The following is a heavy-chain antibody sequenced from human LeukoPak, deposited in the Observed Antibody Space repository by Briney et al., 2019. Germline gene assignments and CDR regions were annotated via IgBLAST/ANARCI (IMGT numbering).Heavy chain of an antibody. Sequence: RGSLRLSSAVSGFTFNTYAMHWVRQAAGKGLVWVSRISPDWRTTAYADSVKVRFTAHRHNAKNTLFLKMNSLRPEDTSLYYCVGGTAADYWGQGTLVSASS. CDR1: GFTFNTYA. J-gene: IGHJ4*02. CDR2: ISPDWRTT. V-gene: IGHV3-74*01. CDR3: VGGTAADY. D-gene: IGHD4-23*01.